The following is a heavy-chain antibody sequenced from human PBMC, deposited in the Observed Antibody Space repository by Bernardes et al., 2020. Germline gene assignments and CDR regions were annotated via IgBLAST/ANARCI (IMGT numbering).Heavy chain of an antibody. D-gene: IGHD2-2*01. V-gene: IGHV3-13*01. CDR3: TRALGYCSSTSCSGPYYMDV. J-gene: IGHJ6*03. CDR1: GFTFSSYD. Sequence: GGSLRPSCAASGFTFSSYDMHWVRQATGKGLEWFSGICTAGETYYPDSIKGRFTISREDAKNSLYLQMNSLRAGDTAVYYCTRALGYCSSTSCSGPYYMDVWGKGTTVTVSS. CDR2: ICTAGET.